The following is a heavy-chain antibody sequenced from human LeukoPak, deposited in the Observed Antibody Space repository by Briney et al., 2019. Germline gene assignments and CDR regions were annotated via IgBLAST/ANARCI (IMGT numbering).Heavy chain of an antibody. D-gene: IGHD2-21*02. V-gene: IGHV3-48*03. CDR1: EFTFSSYE. Sequence: GGSLRLSCAASEFTFSSYELNWVRPAPGKGLEWVSYISDIGTTQHYADSVKGRFTISRDNAKNSLYLQMNSLAAEDTAVYYCARDRSKVTAYDDALDIWGQGTMVIVSS. CDR2: ISDIGTTQ. CDR3: ARDRSKVTAYDDALDI. J-gene: IGHJ3*02.